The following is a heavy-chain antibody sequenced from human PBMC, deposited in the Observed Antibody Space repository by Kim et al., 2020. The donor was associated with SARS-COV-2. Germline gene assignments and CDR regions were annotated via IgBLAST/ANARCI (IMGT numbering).Heavy chain of an antibody. CDR1: GGSISSYY. V-gene: IGHV4-59*08. Sequence: SETLSLTCTVSGGSISSYYWSWIRQPPGKGLEWIGYIYYSGSTNYNPSLKSRVTISVDTSKNQFSLKLSSVTAADTAVYYCARPRDYGDYYAFDIWGQGTMVTVSS. D-gene: IGHD4-17*01. J-gene: IGHJ3*02. CDR3: ARPRDYGDYYAFDI. CDR2: IYYSGST.